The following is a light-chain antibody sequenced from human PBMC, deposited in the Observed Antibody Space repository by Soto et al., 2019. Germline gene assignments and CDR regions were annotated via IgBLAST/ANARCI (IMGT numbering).Light chain of an antibody. Sequence: EIVLTQSPGSLSLSPRERATLSCRASQSVSSNHLAWYQQKPGQAPRLLIYGASRTATGIPDRCSGSGSGTDFTLTISRLEPDGFAMDYCHQYCSSTYTFGQGTKVEIK. CDR3: HQYCSSTYT. J-gene: IGKJ2*01. V-gene: IGKV3-20*01. CDR1: QSVSSNH. CDR2: GAS.